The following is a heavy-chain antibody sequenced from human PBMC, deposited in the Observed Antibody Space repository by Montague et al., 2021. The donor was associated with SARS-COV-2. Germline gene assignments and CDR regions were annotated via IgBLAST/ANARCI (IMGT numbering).Heavy chain of an antibody. D-gene: IGHD2/OR15-2a*01. CDR3: ARDDFRWDFDC. CDR1: GDSITCDVSY. V-gene: IGHV4-61*02. Sequence: TLSLTCTVSGDSITCDVSYWIWIRQPAGTVLEWIGRIYTTGSTNYNPSLKSRLTISLDTSKNQFSLKLSSVTAADTAVYYCARDDFRWDFDCWGQGTLVTVSS. CDR2: IYTTGST. J-gene: IGHJ4*02.